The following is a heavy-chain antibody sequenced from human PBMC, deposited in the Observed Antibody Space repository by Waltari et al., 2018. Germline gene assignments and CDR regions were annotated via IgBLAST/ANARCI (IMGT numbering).Heavy chain of an antibody. CDR3: TRDVPYGDYEEAYDAFDI. Sequence: EVQLVESGGGLVQPGRSLRLSCTASGFTFGDYAMSWVRQAPGKGGEWVGFIISKAYGGTTEYAASVKGRFTISRDDSKSIAYLQMNSLKTEDTAVYYCTRDVPYGDYEEAYDAFDIWGQGTMVTVSS. CDR1: GFTFGDYA. CDR2: IISKAYGGTT. V-gene: IGHV3-49*04. D-gene: IGHD4-17*01. J-gene: IGHJ3*02.